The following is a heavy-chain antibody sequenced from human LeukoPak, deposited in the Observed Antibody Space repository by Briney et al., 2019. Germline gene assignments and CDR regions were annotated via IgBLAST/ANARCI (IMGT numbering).Heavy chain of an antibody. CDR2: IRYDGSNK. V-gene: IGHV3-30*02. J-gene: IGHJ4*02. D-gene: IGHD6-19*01. Sequence: SCKVSGYILSELSMHWVRQAPGKGLEWVAFIRYDGSNKYYADSVKGRFTISRDNSKNTLNLQMNSLRAEDTAVYYCAKDRVAVAAFFVGGPLPDYWGQGTLVTVSS. CDR1: GYILSELS. CDR3: AKDRVAVAAFFVGGPLPDY.